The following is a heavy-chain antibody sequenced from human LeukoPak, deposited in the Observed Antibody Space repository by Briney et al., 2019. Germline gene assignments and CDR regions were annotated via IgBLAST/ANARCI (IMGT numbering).Heavy chain of an antibody. CDR2: VYYSGTT. Sequence: SETLSLTCTVSGASFTSNYWSWIRQPPGKGLEWIGYVYYSGTTTYNPSLERRVTMSVDMSKTQFSLRLNSVTATDTAVYYCARLDCGGDCYVDYWGQGTLVTVSS. J-gene: IGHJ4*02. D-gene: IGHD2-21*02. V-gene: IGHV4-59*08. CDR1: GASFTSNY. CDR3: ARLDCGGDCYVDY.